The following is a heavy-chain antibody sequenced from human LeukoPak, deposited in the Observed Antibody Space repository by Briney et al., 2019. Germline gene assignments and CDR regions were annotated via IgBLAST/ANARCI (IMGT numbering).Heavy chain of an antibody. J-gene: IGHJ4*02. CDR3: ARRDSSGYYFEY. CDR2: IYPGDSDT. D-gene: IGHD3-22*01. CDR1: GYSFTSYW. V-gene: IGHV5-51*01. Sequence: GESLKISFKGSGYSFTSYWIAWVRPMPGKGLEWMGIIYPGDSDTRYSPSFQGQVTISADKSIRTAYLQWSSLKASDTAMYYCARRDSSGYYFEYWGQGTLVTVSS.